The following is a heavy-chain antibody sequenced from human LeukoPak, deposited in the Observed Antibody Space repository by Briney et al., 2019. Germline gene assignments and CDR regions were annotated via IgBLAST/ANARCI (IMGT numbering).Heavy chain of an antibody. D-gene: IGHD4-23*01. Sequence: GGSLRLSWAASGFAFSNYWMSWVRQAPGKGLEWVLAISGSGGSTCYADSVKGRCTISRDNSKNTLYLQMNSLRAEDTAVYYCAKDQTPYYWGQGTLVTVSS. J-gene: IGHJ4*02. CDR3: AKDQTPYY. CDR1: GFAFSNYW. V-gene: IGHV3-23*01. CDR2: ISGSGGST.